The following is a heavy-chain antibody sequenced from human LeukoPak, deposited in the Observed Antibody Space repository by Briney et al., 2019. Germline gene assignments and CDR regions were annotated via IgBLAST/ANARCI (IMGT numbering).Heavy chain of an antibody. Sequence: PGGSLRLSCAASGFTFNNYAISWVRQAPGKGLEWVSAISGSGGSTYYADSVKGRFTISRDNSKNTLYLQMNSLRAEDTAVYYCAKDSCSSTSCYSDYWGQGTMVTVSS. D-gene: IGHD2-2*01. CDR1: GFTFNNYA. CDR3: AKDSCSSTSCYSDY. CDR2: ISGSGGST. V-gene: IGHV3-23*01. J-gene: IGHJ4*02.